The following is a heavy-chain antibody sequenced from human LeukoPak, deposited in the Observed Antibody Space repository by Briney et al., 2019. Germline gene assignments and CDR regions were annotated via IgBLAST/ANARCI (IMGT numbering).Heavy chain of an antibody. CDR2: ISGSGGST. CDR3: AKVISYGYYFDY. V-gene: IGHV3-23*01. J-gene: IGHJ4*02. Sequence: GGSLRLSCAASVFTFSSYAMSWVRQAPGKGLEWVSAISGSGGSTYYADSVKGRFTISRDNSKNTLYLQMNSLRAEDTAVYYCAKVISYGYYFDYWGQGTLVTVSS. CDR1: VFTFSSYA. D-gene: IGHD5-18*01.